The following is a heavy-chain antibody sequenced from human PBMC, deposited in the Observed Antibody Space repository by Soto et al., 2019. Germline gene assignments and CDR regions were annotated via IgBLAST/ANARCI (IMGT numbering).Heavy chain of an antibody. CDR1: GFTFSSYG. D-gene: IGHD3-3*01. Sequence: PGGSLRLSCAASGFTFSSYGMHWVRQAPGKGLEWVAVISYDGSNKYYADSVKGRFTISRDNSKNTLYLQMNSLRAEDTAVYYCARIRRTFDSYGLDAWGQGTTVTVSS. V-gene: IGHV3-30*03. J-gene: IGHJ6*02. CDR2: ISYDGSNK. CDR3: ARIRRTFDSYGLDA.